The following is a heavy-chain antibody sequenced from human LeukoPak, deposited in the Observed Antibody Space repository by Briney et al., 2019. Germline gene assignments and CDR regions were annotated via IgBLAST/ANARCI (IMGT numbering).Heavy chain of an antibody. J-gene: IGHJ4*02. CDR3: ARDSNDMPTGVVVVTAPNPDY. D-gene: IGHD2-21*02. CDR2: ISSSSRTI. CDR1: GITFSSHS. V-gene: IGHV3-48*04. Sequence: PGGSLRLSCVDSGITFSSHSMNWVRQTPGKGLEWVAYISSSSRTIYHADSVKGRFTISRDNAKNSLYLQMNSLRAEDTAVYYCARDSNDMPTGVVVVTAPNPDYWGQGTLVTVSS.